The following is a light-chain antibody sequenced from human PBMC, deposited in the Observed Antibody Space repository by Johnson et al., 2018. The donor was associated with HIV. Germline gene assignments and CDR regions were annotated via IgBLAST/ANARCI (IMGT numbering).Light chain of an antibody. Sequence: QSVLTQPPSVSAAPGQKVTISCSGSSSNIGNNYVSWYQQLPGTAPKLLIYDNTKRPSGIPDRFSGSKSGTSATLGITGLQTGDEADYYCGTWDSSLSAVLFGTGTKVTVL. CDR1: SSNIGNNY. CDR2: DNT. V-gene: IGLV1-51*01. CDR3: GTWDSSLSAVL. J-gene: IGLJ1*01.